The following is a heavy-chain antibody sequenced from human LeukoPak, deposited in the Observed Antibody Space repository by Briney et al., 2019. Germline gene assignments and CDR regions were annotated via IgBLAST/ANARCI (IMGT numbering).Heavy chain of an antibody. J-gene: IGHJ4*02. CDR1: GLTFSIHW. V-gene: IGHV3-7*01. D-gene: IGHD5-12*01. CDR2: IKHDGSEK. CDR3: ARVEASGYDYGAFDY. Sequence: PGGSLRLSCAASGLTFSIHWMNWVRQAPGKGLECVANIKHDGSEKYYVDSVKGRFTISRDNAKNSLYLQMSSLRADDTAVYYCARVEASGYDYGAFDYWGQGTLVTVSS.